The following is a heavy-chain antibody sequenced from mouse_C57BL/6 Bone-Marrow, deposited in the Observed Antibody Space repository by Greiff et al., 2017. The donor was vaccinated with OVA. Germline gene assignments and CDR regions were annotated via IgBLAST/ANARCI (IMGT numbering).Heavy chain of an antibody. V-gene: IGHV7-3*01. CDR2: IRNTANGYTP. Sequence: EVKLMESGGGLVQPGGSLSLSCAASGFTFTDYYMSWVRQPPGKALEWLGFIRNTANGYTPEYSASVKGRFTISRDNSQSILYLQMNALRAEDSATYYCARYNLYCDYDGGFAYWGQGTLVTVSA. J-gene: IGHJ3*01. D-gene: IGHD2-4*01. CDR1: GFTFTDYY. CDR3: ARYNLYCDYDGGFAY.